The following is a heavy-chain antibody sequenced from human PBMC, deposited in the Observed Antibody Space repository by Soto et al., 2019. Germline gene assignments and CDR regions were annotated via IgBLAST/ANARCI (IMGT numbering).Heavy chain of an antibody. CDR2: INRDGSKK. J-gene: IGHJ3*02. V-gene: IGHV3-7*05. CDR1: GFTLSAYW. CDR3: ARDVSPGSSSLYLDAFDI. D-gene: IGHD6-13*01. Sequence: EVHLEESGGDLVQPRGSLSLSCAASGFTLSAYWMTWVRQAPGKGLEWVANINRDGSKKSYLDSVRGRFTISRDNVGNSLYLQMDSLRADDTALYYCARDVSPGSSSLYLDAFDIWGQGTMVTVSS.